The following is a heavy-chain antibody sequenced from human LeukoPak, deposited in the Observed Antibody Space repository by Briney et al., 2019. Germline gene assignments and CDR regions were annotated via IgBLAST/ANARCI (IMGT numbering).Heavy chain of an antibody. J-gene: IGHJ4*02. CDR3: ARGTHLPIFGVVTLDY. CDR2: IIPIFGTA. Sequence: SVKVSCKASGGTFSSYAISWVRQAPGQGLEWMGGIIPIFGTANYAQKFQGRVTITTDESTSTAYMELSSLRSEDTAVYYCARGTHLPIFGVVTLDYWGQGTLVTVSS. CDR1: GGTFSSYA. V-gene: IGHV1-69*05. D-gene: IGHD3-3*01.